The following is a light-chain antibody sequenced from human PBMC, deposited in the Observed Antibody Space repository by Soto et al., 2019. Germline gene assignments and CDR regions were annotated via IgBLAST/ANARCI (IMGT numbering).Light chain of an antibody. CDR1: QTISSY. V-gene: IGKV1-39*01. CDR3: QQSDSTPHT. CDR2: ATS. Sequence: DIQMTQSPSSLSASVGDRVTITCRASQTISSYLNWYQQKVGKAPKLLIYATSSLESGVPSRFSGSGSGTDFTLTISSLQPEDFATYYCQQSDSTPHTFGGGTKVEIK. J-gene: IGKJ4*01.